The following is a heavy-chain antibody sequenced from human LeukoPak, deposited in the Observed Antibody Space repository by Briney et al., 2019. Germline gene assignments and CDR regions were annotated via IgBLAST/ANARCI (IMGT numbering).Heavy chain of an antibody. D-gene: IGHD2-15*01. V-gene: IGHV4-59*01. CDR2: IYYSGST. CDR1: GGSISSCY. Sequence: SETLSLTCTVSGGSISSCYWSWIRQPPGKGLEWIGYIYYSGSTNYNPSLKSRVTISVDTSKNQFSLKLSSVTAADTAVYYCARGYCSGGSCFKFDPWGQGTLVTVSS. J-gene: IGHJ5*02. CDR3: ARGYCSGGSCFKFDP.